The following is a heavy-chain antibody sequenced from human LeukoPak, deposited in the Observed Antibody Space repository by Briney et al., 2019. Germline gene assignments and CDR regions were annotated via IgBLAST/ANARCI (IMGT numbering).Heavy chain of an antibody. CDR1: GFTFNIYA. J-gene: IGHJ6*03. D-gene: IGHD2-2*01. CDR3: ARDCSSTSCPRGYYYYMDV. V-gene: IGHV3-23*01. CDR2: ISGSGGST. Sequence: GGPLRLSCTASGFTFNIYAMSWVRQAPGKGLEWVSSISGSGGSTYYADSVKGRFTISRDNAKNSLYLQMNSLRAEDTALYYCARDCSSTSCPRGYYYYMDVWGKGTTVTVSS.